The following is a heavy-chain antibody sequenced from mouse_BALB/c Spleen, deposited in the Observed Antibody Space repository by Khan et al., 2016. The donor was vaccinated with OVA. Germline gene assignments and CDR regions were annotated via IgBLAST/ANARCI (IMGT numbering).Heavy chain of an antibody. CDR3: ARGDDYGSSSFAY. V-gene: IGHV1S34*01. J-gene: IGHJ3*01. Sequence: LVKTGASVKISCKASGYSSTGYYMHWVKQSHGKSLEWIGYISCYNGSTTYNQKFKGKATITVDTSSSTVYMQFNSLTSEDSAVYYCARGDDYGSSSFAYWGQGTLVTVSS. D-gene: IGHD1-1*01. CDR2: ISCYNGST. CDR1: GYSSTGYY.